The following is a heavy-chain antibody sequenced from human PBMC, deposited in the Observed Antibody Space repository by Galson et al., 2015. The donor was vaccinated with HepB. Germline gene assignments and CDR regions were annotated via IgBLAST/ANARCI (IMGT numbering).Heavy chain of an antibody. CDR3: ARGKYQLLNLRYYYYMDV. Sequence: SLRLSCAASGFSFSDYYMNWIRQAPGKGLEWVSYISSSGSTIKYADSVKGRFTISRDSAKNSLYVEMNSLRADDTAVYYCARGKYQLLNLRYYYYMDVWGKGTTVTVSS. V-gene: IGHV3-11*01. CDR1: GFSFSDYY. J-gene: IGHJ6*03. D-gene: IGHD2-2*02. CDR2: ISSSGSTI.